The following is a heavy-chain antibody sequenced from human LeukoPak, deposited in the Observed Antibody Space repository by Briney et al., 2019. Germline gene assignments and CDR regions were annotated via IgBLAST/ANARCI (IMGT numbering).Heavy chain of an antibody. J-gene: IGHJ4*02. D-gene: IGHD3-3*01. CDR1: GYTFTGYY. CDR2: INPNSGGT. CDR3: ARTLSITIFGVAPDY. V-gene: IGHV1-2*02. Sequence: ASVKVSCKASGYTFTGYYMHWVRQAPGQGLEWMGWINPNSGGTNYAQKFQGRVTMTRDTSISTAYMELSRLSSDDTAVYYCARTLSITIFGVAPDYWGQGTLVTVSS.